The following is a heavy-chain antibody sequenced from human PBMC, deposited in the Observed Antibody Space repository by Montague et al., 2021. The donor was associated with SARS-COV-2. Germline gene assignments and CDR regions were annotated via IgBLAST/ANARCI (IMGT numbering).Heavy chain of an antibody. CDR1: GDSTRSSY. D-gene: IGHD3-16*02. Sequence: SETLSLTCTVSGDSTRSSYWNWTRQPPGKGLEYIGYTYYSGVANYNPSLRSRVTISLDTSKNQFSLNLRSVTAADTAVYYCARSVVGGTYRHTRWFDPWGQGTLVTVSS. CDR2: TYYSGVA. J-gene: IGHJ5*02. CDR3: ARSVVGGTYRHTRWFDP. V-gene: IGHV4-59*13.